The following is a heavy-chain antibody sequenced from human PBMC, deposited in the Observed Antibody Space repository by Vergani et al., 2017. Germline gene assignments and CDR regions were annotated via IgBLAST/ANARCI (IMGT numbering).Heavy chain of an antibody. CDR1: GFTFSSYA. CDR3: AKTFSGWGPNVRAFDV. Sequence: EVQPVESGGGLVQPGGSLRLSCAASGFTFSSYAMSWVRQAPGKGLEWVSAISGSDGSTYYADSVKGRFTISRDNSKNTLYLQMNSLRAEDTAVYYCAKTFSGWGPNVRAFDVWGQGTMVTVSS. V-gene: IGHV3-23*04. CDR2: ISGSDGST. D-gene: IGHD2/OR15-2a*01. J-gene: IGHJ3*01.